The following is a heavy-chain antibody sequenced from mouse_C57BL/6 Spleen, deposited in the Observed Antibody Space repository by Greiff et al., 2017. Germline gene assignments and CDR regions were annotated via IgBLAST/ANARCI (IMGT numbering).Heavy chain of an antibody. CDR3: ARGGSNYVIAY. CDR2: IYPGDGDT. J-gene: IGHJ3*01. V-gene: IGHV1-82*01. D-gene: IGHD2-5*01. Sequence: VQLQQSGPELVKPGASVKISCKASGYAFSSSWMNWVKQRPGKGLEWIGRIYPGDGDTNYNGKFKGKATLTADKSSSTAYMQLSSLKSEDSAVYFCARGGSNYVIAYWGQGTMVTVSA. CDR1: GYAFSSSW.